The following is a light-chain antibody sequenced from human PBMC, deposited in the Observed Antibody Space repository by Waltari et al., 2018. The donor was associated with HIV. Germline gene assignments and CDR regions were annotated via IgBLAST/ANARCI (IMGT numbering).Light chain of an antibody. CDR1: QDISDF. CDR2: DAS. V-gene: IGKV1-33*01. J-gene: IGKJ4*01. CDR3: QQYDNLPLT. Sequence: DIQMTQSPSSLSAPVGDRVTITCQASQDISDFLNWYQQKPGKAPKLLIYDASNLETGVPSTFSGSGSGTDFTFTISSLQPEDIATYYCQQYDNLPLTFGGGTKVEIK.